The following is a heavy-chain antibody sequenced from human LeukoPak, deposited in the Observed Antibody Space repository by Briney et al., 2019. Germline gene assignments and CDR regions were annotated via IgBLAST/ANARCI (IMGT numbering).Heavy chain of an antibody. J-gene: IGHJ3*02. D-gene: IGHD3-22*01. CDR3: ARCSYYDSSGYYGAFDI. CDR1: GYTFTGYY. V-gene: IGHV1-46*01. CDR2: INPSGGST. Sequence: ASVKVSCKASGYTFTGYYMHWVRQAPGQGLEWMGIINPSGGSTSYAQKFQGRVTMTRDTSTSTVYMELSSLRSEDTAVYYCARCSYYDSSGYYGAFDIWGQGTMVTVSS.